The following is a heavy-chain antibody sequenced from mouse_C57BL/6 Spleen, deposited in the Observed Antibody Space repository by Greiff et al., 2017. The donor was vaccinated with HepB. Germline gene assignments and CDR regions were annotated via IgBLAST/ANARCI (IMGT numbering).Heavy chain of an antibody. CDR1: GFSFNTYA. CDR3: VRHPYYAMDY. J-gene: IGHJ4*01. Sequence: EVKLMESGGGLVQPKGSLKLSCAASGFSFNTYAMNWVRQAPGKGLEWVARIRSKSNNYATYYADSVKDRFTISRDDSESMLYLQMNNLKTEDTAMYYCVRHPYYAMDYWGQGTSVTVSS. CDR2: IRSKSNNYAT. V-gene: IGHV10-1*01.